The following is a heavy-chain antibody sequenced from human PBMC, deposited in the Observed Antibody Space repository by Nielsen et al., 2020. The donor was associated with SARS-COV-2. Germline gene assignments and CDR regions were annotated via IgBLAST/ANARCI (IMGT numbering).Heavy chain of an antibody. CDR1: GFTFSDYA. D-gene: IGHD2-2*01. J-gene: IGHJ4*02. V-gene: IGHV3-23*01. CDR2: ITGNGGIT. CDR3: AKAVVRAACVDC. Sequence: GEFLKISCAASGFTFSDYAMSWVRQAPGKGLEWVSSITGNGGITYYADSVKGRFTISRDNSKNTLYLQMNSLRVEDTAIYYCAKAVVRAACVDCWGQGTLVTVSS.